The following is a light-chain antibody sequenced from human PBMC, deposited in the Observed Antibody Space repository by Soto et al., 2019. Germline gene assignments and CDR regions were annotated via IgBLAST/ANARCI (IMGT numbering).Light chain of an antibody. V-gene: IGKV3-11*01. J-gene: IGKJ5*01. CDR1: HHVSGC. Sequence: EIVMTQSPSTLSVSLGERGTISCRVSHHVSGCWASYQQIPAQPPSLLVYDASNSAAGIPARFSGSCSGTAFALPISSLLPDDFAIIYCQQRDYCPPITFGQGTRLETK. CDR2: DAS. CDR3: QQRDYCPPIT.